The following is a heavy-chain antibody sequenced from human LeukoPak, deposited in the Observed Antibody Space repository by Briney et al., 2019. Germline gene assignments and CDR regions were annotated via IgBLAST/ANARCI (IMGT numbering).Heavy chain of an antibody. Sequence: GGSLRLSCAASGFTFSSDAMSWVRQAPGKGLEWVSALSGSGISTFYADSVKGRFTISRDNSKNTLYLQMNSLRVEDTAVYFCAKPSCTSGVCYYYFDYWGQGTLVTVSS. CDR3: AKPSCTSGVCYYYFDY. D-gene: IGHD2-8*01. CDR2: LSGSGIST. CDR1: GFTFSSDA. V-gene: IGHV3-23*01. J-gene: IGHJ4*02.